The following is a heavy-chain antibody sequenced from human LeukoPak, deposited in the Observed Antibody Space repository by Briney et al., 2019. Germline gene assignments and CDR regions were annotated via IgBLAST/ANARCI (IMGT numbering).Heavy chain of an antibody. D-gene: IGHD1-1*01. CDR1: GYSFTTYW. CDR2: ISPGDSDT. Sequence: GESLKISCKGSGYSFTTYWIAWVRQMPGKGLEWMGIISPGDSDTRYSPSFQGQVTISADKSISTAYLQWSSLKASDTAMYYCARHAFRNWNDVYWFDPWGQGTLVTVSS. J-gene: IGHJ5*02. CDR3: ARHAFRNWNDVYWFDP. V-gene: IGHV5-51*01.